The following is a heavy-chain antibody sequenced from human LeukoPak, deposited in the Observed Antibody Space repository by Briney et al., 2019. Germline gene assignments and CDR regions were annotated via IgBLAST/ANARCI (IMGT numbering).Heavy chain of an antibody. CDR2: IYHSGST. CDR3: ASPQTAAHYHASGSLFAGAFDI. CDR1: GYSISSGYY. J-gene: IGHJ3*02. D-gene: IGHD3-10*01. Sequence: SETLSPTCAVSGYSISSGYYWGWIRQPPGKGLEWIGSIYHSGSTYYNPSLKSRVTISVDSSKNQFSPSLPSVPAAHPAVYYSASPQTAAHYHASGSLFAGAFDIWGQGTMVTVSS. V-gene: IGHV4-38-2*01.